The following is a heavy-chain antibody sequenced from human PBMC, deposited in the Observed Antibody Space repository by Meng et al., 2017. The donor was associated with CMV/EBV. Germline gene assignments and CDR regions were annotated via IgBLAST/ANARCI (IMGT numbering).Heavy chain of an antibody. D-gene: IGHD2-2*01. J-gene: IGHJ6*02. CDR3: ARGVGNIVVVPAATYGMDV. Sequence: GGSLRLACAASGFTFDDYGMSWVRQAPGKGLEWVAGINWNGGSTGYADSVKGRFTISRDNAKNSLYLKMNSLRAEDTALYYCARGVGNIVVVPAATYGMDVWGQGTTVTVSS. V-gene: IGHV3-20*04. CDR2: INWNGGST. CDR1: GFTFDDYG.